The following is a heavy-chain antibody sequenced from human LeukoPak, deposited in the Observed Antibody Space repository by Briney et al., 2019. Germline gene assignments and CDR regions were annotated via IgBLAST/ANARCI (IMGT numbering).Heavy chain of an antibody. CDR2: INPSGGST. D-gene: IGHD3-9*01. CDR1: GYTFTSYY. J-gene: IGHJ6*03. Sequence: ASVKVSCKASGYTFTSYYMHWVRQAPGQGLEWMGIINPSGGSTSYAQKFQGRVTITADKSTSTAYMELSSLRSEDTAVYYCARESTILYHMDVWGKGTTVTVSS. V-gene: IGHV1-46*01. CDR3: ARESTILYHMDV.